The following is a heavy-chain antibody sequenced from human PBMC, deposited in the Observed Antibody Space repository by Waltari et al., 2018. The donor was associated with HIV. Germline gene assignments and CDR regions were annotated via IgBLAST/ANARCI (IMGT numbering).Heavy chain of an antibody. CDR3: ASTYYDLLEGWYFDF. CDR2: ISHSGTT. V-gene: IGHV4-38-2*02. Sequence: QVQLQESGPGLVKPSETLSLTCSVPDYSITSGYSWGWIRQSPGRGLEWIGSISHSGTTVYSPSLKSRVTLFRDTSKNQFFLKLTSATAEDTAVYYCASTYYDLLEGWYFDFWGQGRLVTVSS. D-gene: IGHD3-3*01. CDR1: DYSITSGYS. J-gene: IGHJ4*02.